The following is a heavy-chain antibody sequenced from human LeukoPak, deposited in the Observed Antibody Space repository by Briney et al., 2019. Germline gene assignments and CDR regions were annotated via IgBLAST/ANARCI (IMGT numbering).Heavy chain of an antibody. D-gene: IGHD1-26*01. V-gene: IGHV1-46*01. CDR1: GYTFTSYY. Sequence: ASVKVSCKASGYTFTSYYMHWVRQAPGQGLEWMGIINPSGGSTSYAQKFQGRVTMTRDTSTSTVYMELSSLRSEDTAVYYCARDPVRGIVGARGNAFDIWGQGTMVTVSS. CDR3: ARDPVRGIVGARGNAFDI. J-gene: IGHJ3*02. CDR2: INPSGGST.